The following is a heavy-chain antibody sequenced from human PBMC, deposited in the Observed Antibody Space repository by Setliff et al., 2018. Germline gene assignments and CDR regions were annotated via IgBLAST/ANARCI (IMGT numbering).Heavy chain of an antibody. Sequence: ASVKVSCKASGYIFNDFYIHWVRQAPGQGLEWMGWISPKSGGTNYGQKFQGRVTMTRDTSISTAYMELSRLKYDDTAVYYCARDPKLVGAPERAFDYWGQGTQVTVSS. J-gene: IGHJ4*02. D-gene: IGHD1-26*01. CDR3: ARDPKLVGAPERAFDY. CDR2: ISPKSGGT. CDR1: GYIFNDFY. V-gene: IGHV1-2*02.